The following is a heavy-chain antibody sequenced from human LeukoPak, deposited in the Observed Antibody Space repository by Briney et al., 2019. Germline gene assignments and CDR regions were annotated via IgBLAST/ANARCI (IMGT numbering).Heavy chain of an antibody. J-gene: IGHJ6*04. D-gene: IGHD3-9*01. CDR3: ARVLTGYYNPYYYYYGMDV. CDR2: ISAYNGNT. Sequence: ASVKVSCKASGYTFTSYGISWVRQAPGQGLEWMGWISAYNGNTNYAQKLQGRVTMTTDTSTSTAYMELRRLRSDDTAVYYCARVLTGYYNPYYYYYGMDVWGKGTTVTVSS. CDR1: GYTFTSYG. V-gene: IGHV1-18*04.